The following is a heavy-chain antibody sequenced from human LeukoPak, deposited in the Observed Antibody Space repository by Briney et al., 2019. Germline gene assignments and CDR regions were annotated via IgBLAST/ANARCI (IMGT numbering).Heavy chain of an antibody. J-gene: IGHJ6*03. CDR3: ARGGQHHPSTYYYYYYMDV. Sequence: QTGGSLRLSCAASGFTFSSYSMLWVRQAPGKGLEWVSYISSSGSTIYYADSVKGRFTISRDNAKNSLYLQMNSLRAEDTAVYYCARGGQHHPSTYYYYYYMDVWGKGTTVTVSS. V-gene: IGHV3-48*04. CDR1: GFTFSSYS. D-gene: IGHD2-2*01. CDR2: ISSSGSTI.